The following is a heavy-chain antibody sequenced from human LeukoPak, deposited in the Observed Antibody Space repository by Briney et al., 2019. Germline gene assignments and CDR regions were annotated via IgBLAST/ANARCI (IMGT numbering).Heavy chain of an antibody. CDR2: VYYSGST. D-gene: IGHD1-1*01. V-gene: IGHV4-59*13. CDR3: ARVRRTTGATIYYYYMDV. J-gene: IGHJ6*03. CDR1: GGSINNYY. Sequence: SETLSLTCTVSGGSINNYYWSWIRQPPGKGLEWIGYVYYSGSTNYNPSLKSQVTISVDTSKNQFSLNLRSVTAADTAVYYCARVRRTTGATIYYYYMDVWGEGTTVTISS.